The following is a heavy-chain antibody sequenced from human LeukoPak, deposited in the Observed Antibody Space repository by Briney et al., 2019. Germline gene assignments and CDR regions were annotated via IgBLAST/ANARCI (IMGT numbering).Heavy chain of an antibody. J-gene: IGHJ6*03. CDR1: GYTFNGHN. Sequence: GAAVKVSCRASGYTFNGHNMHWVRHAPGQGLEWVGWINPNSGGTNNAQKFQGRVTMTRDTSISTAYMELSRLRSDDTGVYYCATAMTYEGYYMDVWGKGTTVTVSS. V-gene: IGHV1-2*02. D-gene: IGHD2-2*01. CDR2: INPNSGGT. CDR3: ATAMTYEGYYMDV.